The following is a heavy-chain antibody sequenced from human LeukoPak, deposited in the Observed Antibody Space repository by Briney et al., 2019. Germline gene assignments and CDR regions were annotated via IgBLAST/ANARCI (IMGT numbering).Heavy chain of an antibody. CDR2: IIPIFGTA. Sequence: SVKVSCKASGGTFSSYAISWVRQAPGQGLEWMGGIIPIFGTANYAQKFQGRVTITADESTSTAYMELSSLRSEDTAVYYCARVSRGYDYVWGSYPLGYYFDYWGQGTLVTVSS. V-gene: IGHV1-69*13. J-gene: IGHJ4*02. CDR1: GGTFSSYA. D-gene: IGHD3-16*02. CDR3: ARVSRGYDYVWGSYPLGYYFDY.